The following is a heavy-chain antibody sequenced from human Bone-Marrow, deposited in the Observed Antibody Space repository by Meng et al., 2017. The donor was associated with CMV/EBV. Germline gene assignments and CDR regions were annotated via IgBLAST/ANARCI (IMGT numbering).Heavy chain of an antibody. V-gene: IGHV4-59*12. CDR2: IYYSGST. J-gene: IGHJ6*01. Sequence: SETLSLTCTVSGGSTSSYYWSWIRQPPGKGLEWIGYIYYSGSTNYNPSLKSRVTMSVDTSKNQFSLNLSSVTAADTAVYYCARGRGYCSSTSCYYYYGMDVWGQGTTVTVSS. D-gene: IGHD2-2*01. CDR3: ARGRGYCSSTSCYYYYGMDV. CDR1: GGSTSSYY.